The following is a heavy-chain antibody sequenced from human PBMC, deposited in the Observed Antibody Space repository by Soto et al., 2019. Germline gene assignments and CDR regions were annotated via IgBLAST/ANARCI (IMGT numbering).Heavy chain of an antibody. Sequence: SVKVSCKASGFTSSTSTIQWVRQTRGRRLEWIGRIVVGDGNTNFAQNLRQRLTFSRDKSTSTVYMELTSLRFDDTARYYCMTASAGYNFGFDVWGQGSLVTVSS. V-gene: IGHV1-58*02. CDR1: GFTSSTST. J-gene: IGHJ4*02. D-gene: IGHD1-20*01. CDR2: IVVGDGNT. CDR3: MTASAGYNFGFDV.